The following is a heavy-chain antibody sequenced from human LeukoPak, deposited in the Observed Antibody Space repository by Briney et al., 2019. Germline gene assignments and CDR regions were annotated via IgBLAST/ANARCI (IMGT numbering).Heavy chain of an antibody. CDR3: ARVSGGYVEALDY. CDR1: GGSISGYY. Sequence: SETLSLTCTVSGGSISGYYWSWIRQPPGKGLEWIGSIYHSGSTYYNPSLKSRVTISVDTSKNQFSLKLSSVTAADTAVYYCARVSGGYVEALDYWGQGTLVTVSS. J-gene: IGHJ4*02. V-gene: IGHV4-38-2*02. D-gene: IGHD5-12*01. CDR2: IYHSGST.